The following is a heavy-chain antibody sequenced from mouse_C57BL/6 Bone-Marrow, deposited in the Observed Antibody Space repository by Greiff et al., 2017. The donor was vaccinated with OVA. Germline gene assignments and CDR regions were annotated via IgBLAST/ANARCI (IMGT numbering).Heavy chain of an antibody. V-gene: IGHV7-3*01. D-gene: IGHD2-4*01. CDR2: IRNKANGYTT. J-gene: IGHJ3*01. CDR3: ARRGDYDGPWFAY. Sequence: EVHLVESGGGLVQPGGSLSLSCAASGFTFTDYYMSWVRQPPGKALEWLGFIRNKANGYTTEYSASVKGRFTISRDNSQSILYLQMNALRAEDSATYYCARRGDYDGPWFAYWGQGTLVTVSA. CDR1: GFTFTDYY.